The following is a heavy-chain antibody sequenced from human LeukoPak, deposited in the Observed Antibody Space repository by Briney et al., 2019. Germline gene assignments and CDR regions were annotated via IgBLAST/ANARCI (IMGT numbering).Heavy chain of an antibody. CDR2: VSHSGAI. V-gene: IGHV4-34*01. Sequence: SETLSLTCAVYGGSFNSYFWNWIRQPPGKGLEWIGEVSHSGAITYSPSLKSRVTMSVDTSKSQLSLKLRPVTAADTAVYYCALTRDAFAIWGQGTLVTVSS. J-gene: IGHJ3*02. CDR1: GGSFNSYF. CDR3: ALTRDAFAI.